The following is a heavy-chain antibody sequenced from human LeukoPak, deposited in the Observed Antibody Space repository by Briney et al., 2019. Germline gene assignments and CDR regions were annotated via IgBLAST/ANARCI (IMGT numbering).Heavy chain of an antibody. Sequence: GGSLRLSCAASGFTFSSYSMNWVRQAPGKGLEWVSSISSISSYIYYADSVKGRFTISRDNAKNSLYLQMNSLRAGDTAVYYCAGGNHDYVWGSYRYTSSYFDYWGQGTLVTVSS. CDR1: GFTFSSYS. CDR2: ISSISSYI. V-gene: IGHV3-21*01. D-gene: IGHD3-16*02. CDR3: AGGNHDYVWGSYRYTSSYFDY. J-gene: IGHJ4*02.